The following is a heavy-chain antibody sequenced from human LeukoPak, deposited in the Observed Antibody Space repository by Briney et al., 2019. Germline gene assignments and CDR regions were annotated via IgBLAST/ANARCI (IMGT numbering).Heavy chain of an antibody. CDR1: GGSISDYY. CDR2: IYYSGNT. Sequence: PSETLSLTCTVSGGSISDYYWSWIRQPPGKGLEWIAYIYYSGNTNYNPSLKSRVTISVDTSKNQFSLKLTSVTAADTAVYYCARVVTTGSYFDYWGQGTLVTVSS. V-gene: IGHV4-59*01. CDR3: ARVVTTGSYFDY. D-gene: IGHD4-17*01. J-gene: IGHJ4*02.